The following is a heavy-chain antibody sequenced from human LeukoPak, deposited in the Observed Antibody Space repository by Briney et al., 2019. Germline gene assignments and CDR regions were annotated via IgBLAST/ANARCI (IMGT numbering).Heavy chain of an antibody. D-gene: IGHD3-22*01. CDR2: IYYSGST. V-gene: IGHV4-59*01. CDR3: ARMDSSGYYNAPFDY. CDR1: GGSFSGYY. J-gene: IGHJ4*02. Sequence: SETLSLTCAVYGGSFSGYYWSWIRQPPGKGLEWIGYIYYSGSTNYNPSLKSRVTISVDTSKNQFSLKLSSVTAADTAVYYCARMDSSGYYNAPFDYWGQGTLVTVSS.